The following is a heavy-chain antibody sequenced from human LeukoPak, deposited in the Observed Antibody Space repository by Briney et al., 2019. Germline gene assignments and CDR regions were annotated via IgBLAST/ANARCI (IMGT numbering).Heavy chain of an antibody. CDR1: GGSISSYY. V-gene: IGHV4-59*12. CDR2: IYYSGST. CDR3: AKRRMVRGVIIT. J-gene: IGHJ5*02. D-gene: IGHD3-10*01. Sequence: PSETLSLTCTVSGGSISSYYWSWIRQPPGKGLEWIGYIYYSGSTNYNPSLKSRVTISVDTSKNQFSLKLSSVTAADTAVYYCAKRRMVRGVIITWGQGTLVTVSS.